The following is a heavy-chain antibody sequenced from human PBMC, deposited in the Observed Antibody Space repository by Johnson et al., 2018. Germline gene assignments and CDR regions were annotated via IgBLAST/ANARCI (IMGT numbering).Heavy chain of an antibody. D-gene: IGHD4-11*01. CDR3: AKDLQTTVTSRYYYYYYMDV. V-gene: IGHV3-30*18. CDR2: ISYDGSNK. Sequence: QVQLVQSGGGVVQPGRSLRLSCAASGFTFSSYGMHWVRQAPGKGLEWVEVISYDGSNKYYADSVKGRFTISRDNSKKTLYLQMNSLRAEDKAVYYCAKDLQTTVTSRYYYYYYMDVWGKGTTVTVSS. J-gene: IGHJ6*03. CDR1: GFTFSSYG.